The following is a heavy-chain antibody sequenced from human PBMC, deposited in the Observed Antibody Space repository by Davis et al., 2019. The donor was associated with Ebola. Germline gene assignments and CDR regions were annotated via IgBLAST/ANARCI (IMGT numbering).Heavy chain of an antibody. V-gene: IGHV4-30-4*01. CDR1: SDSFPSYY. CDR2: IYYSGST. J-gene: IGHJ4*02. D-gene: IGHD3-3*01. Sequence: LRLSCTVSSDSFPSYYWSWIRQPPGKGLEWIGYIYYSGSTYYNPSLKSRVTISVDTSKNQFSLKLSSVTAADTAVYYCAIWAIFGVVITGANFDYWGQGTLVTVSS. CDR3: AIWAIFGVVITGANFDY.